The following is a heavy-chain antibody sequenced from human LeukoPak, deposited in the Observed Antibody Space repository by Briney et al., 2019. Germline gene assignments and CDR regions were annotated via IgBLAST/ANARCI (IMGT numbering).Heavy chain of an antibody. J-gene: IGHJ6*03. CDR2: INPNSGGT. V-gene: IGHV1-2*02. CDR3: ARGGVTGTRWYYYYYMDV. CDR1: GYTFTGYY. D-gene: IGHD1-1*01. Sequence: ASVKVSCKASGYTFTGYYMHWVRQAAGQGREWMGWINPNSGGTNYAQKFQGRVTMTRDTSISTAYMELSRLRSDDTAVYYCARGGVTGTRWYYYYYMDVWGKGTTVTISS.